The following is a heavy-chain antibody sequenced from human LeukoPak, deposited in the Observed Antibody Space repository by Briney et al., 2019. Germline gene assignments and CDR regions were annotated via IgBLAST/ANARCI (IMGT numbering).Heavy chain of an antibody. D-gene: IGHD6-19*01. CDR2: FYYSGST. J-gene: IGHJ6*03. Sequence: PSETLSLTCTVSGASISSYYWSLIRQPPGKGLEWVGSFYYSGSTNYNPSLKGRVTISVDTSKNQLSLKLSSVTAADTAVYYCASLYRAGYYMDVWGKGTTVTVSS. V-gene: IGHV4-59*08. CDR1: GASISSYY. CDR3: ASLYRAGYYMDV.